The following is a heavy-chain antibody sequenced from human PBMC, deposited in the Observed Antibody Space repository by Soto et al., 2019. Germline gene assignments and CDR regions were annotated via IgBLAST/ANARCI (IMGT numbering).Heavy chain of an antibody. J-gene: IGHJ4*02. CDR1: GYMFISYG. CDR2: IRPYNGDT. Sequence: ASVKVSCKASGYMFISYGINWVRQAPGQGLEWMGWIRPYNGDTKYAQNLQGRVTMTTDTSTGTAYMEMRSLRSDDTAVYYCVRALDASGSYYTKYWGPGTLINVSS. CDR3: VRALDASGSYYTKY. D-gene: IGHD3-10*01. V-gene: IGHV1-18*01.